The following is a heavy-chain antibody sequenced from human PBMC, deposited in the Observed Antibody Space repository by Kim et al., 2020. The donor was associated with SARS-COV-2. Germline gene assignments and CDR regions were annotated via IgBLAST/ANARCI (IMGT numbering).Heavy chain of an antibody. Sequence: ASVKVSCKASGYTFTSYGISWVRQAPGQGLEWMGWISAYNGNTNYAQKLQGRVTMTTDTSTSTAYMELRSLRSDDTAVYYCARDTITMVRGVISSYYYGMDVWGQGTTVTVSS. CDR2: ISAYNGNT. J-gene: IGHJ6*02. V-gene: IGHV1-18*01. CDR3: ARDTITMVRGVISSYYYGMDV. CDR1: GYTFTSYG. D-gene: IGHD3-10*01.